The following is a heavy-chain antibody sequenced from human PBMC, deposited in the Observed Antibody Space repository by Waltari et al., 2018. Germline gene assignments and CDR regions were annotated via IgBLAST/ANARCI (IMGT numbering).Heavy chain of an antibody. CDR2: VDPEDGET. D-gene: IGHD2-15*01. V-gene: IGHV1-69-2*01. J-gene: IGHJ3*02. Sequence: EVQLVQSGAEVKKPGATVKISCKASGYTFTDYYMHWVQQAPGKGLEWMGRVDPEDGETIYAGKCQGRVTITADTSTDTAYMELSSLRSEDTAVYYCATPYSVTTLGAFDIWGQGTMVTVSS. CDR1: GYTFTDYY. CDR3: ATPYSVTTLGAFDI.